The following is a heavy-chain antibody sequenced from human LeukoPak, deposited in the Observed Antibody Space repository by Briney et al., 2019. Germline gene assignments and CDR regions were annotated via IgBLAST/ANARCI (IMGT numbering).Heavy chain of an antibody. J-gene: IGHJ4*02. CDR3: ARVGALDDYGDSSPFDY. Sequence: GGSLRLSCAASGFIFSNYGMNWVRQAPGKGLEWVAAISASGSATPYADSVRGRFTISRDNSKNTLYLQMNSLRAEDTAVYYCARVGALDDYGDSSPFDYWGQGTLVTVSS. D-gene: IGHD4-17*01. CDR1: GFIFSNYG. V-gene: IGHV3-23*01. CDR2: ISASGSAT.